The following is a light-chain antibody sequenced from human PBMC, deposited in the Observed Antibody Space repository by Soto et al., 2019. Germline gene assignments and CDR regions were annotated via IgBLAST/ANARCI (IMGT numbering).Light chain of an antibody. CDR1: RSVDTW. J-gene: IGKJ1*01. Sequence: DIQMTQSPSTLSASVGDRVTITCRASRSVDTWVAWYQQKPGKAPNLLIYDASSLESGVPSRFSGSGSGTEFTLTISSLQPDDIATYYCQEYYTYSPTFGQGTKVEIE. CDR2: DAS. CDR3: QEYYTYSPT. V-gene: IGKV1-5*01.